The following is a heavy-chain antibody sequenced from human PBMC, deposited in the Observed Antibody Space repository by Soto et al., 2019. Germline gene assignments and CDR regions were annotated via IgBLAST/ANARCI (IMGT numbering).Heavy chain of an antibody. Sequence: QVQLQESGPGLVKPSQTLSLTCTVSGGSISSGGYYWSCIRQHPGKGLEWIGYIYYSGSTYYNPSLKSRVTISVDTSKNQFSLKLSSVTAADTAVYYCASGGLPLWDGAFDIWGQGTMVTVSS. CDR1: GGSISSGGYY. D-gene: IGHD5-18*01. CDR3: ASGGLPLWDGAFDI. J-gene: IGHJ3*02. V-gene: IGHV4-31*03. CDR2: IYYSGST.